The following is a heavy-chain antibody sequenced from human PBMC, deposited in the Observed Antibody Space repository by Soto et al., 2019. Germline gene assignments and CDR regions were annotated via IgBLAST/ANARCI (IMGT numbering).Heavy chain of an antibody. V-gene: IGHV3-23*01. CDR3: VKDLNYDFCSGYNYYALEI. J-gene: IGHJ6*02. CDR1: GFTFNSYA. D-gene: IGHD3-3*01. CDR2: ISGKCRKT. Sequence: GGSLRLSCAASGFTFNSYAMSWVRQAPGKGLEWVSGISGKCRKTPNTDTMKGLFTISRDKSKRTLFLQLNSLRVDDAVVYYCVKDLNYDFCSGYNYYALEIWGQGTTVTVSS.